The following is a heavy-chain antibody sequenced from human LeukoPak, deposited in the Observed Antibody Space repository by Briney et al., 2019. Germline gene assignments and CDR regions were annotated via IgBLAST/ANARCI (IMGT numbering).Heavy chain of an antibody. J-gene: IGHJ6*02. Sequence: PSETLSLTCAVYGGSFSGYYWSWLRQPPGKGLEWIGEINHSGSTNYNPSLKSRVTISVDTSKNQFSLKLSSVTAADTAVYYRARGDIVVVVAASNFYYYYGMDVWGQGTTVTVSS. D-gene: IGHD2-15*01. CDR2: INHSGST. CDR3: ARGDIVVVVAASNFYYYYGMDV. V-gene: IGHV4-34*01. CDR1: GGSFSGYY.